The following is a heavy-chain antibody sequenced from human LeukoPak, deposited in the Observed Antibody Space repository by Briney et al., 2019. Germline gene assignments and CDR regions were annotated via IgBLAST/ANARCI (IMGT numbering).Heavy chain of an antibody. CDR1: GGSISSSSYY. J-gene: IGHJ4*02. CDR2: IYYSGST. Sequence: SETLSLTCTVSGGSISSSSYYWGWIRQPPGKGLEWIGSIYYSGSTYYNPSLKSRVTISVDTSKNQFSLKLSSVTAADTAVYYCARQKLGYCSSTSCYPFDHWGQGTLVTVSS. D-gene: IGHD2-2*01. V-gene: IGHV4-39*01. CDR3: ARQKLGYCSSTSCYPFDH.